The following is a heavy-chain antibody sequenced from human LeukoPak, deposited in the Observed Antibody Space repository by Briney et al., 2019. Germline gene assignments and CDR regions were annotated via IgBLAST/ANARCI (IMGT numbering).Heavy chain of an antibody. Sequence: PSETLSLTCTASGGSISSYYWSWIRQPAGKGLKWIGRIYTSGSTNYNPSLKSRVTMSVDTSKNQFSLKLSSVTAADTAVYYCARGFLENFDYWGQGTLVTVSS. CDR3: ARGFLENFDY. V-gene: IGHV4-4*07. D-gene: IGHD2/OR15-2a*01. CDR1: GGSISSYY. J-gene: IGHJ4*02. CDR2: IYTSGST.